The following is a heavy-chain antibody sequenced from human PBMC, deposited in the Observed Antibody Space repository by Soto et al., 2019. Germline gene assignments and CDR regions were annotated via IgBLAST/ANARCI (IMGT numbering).Heavy chain of an antibody. J-gene: IGHJ5*02. V-gene: IGHV1-69*13. CDR2: IIPIFGTA. D-gene: IGHD3-9*01. CDR3: ARGRPEGLRYFDYNWFDP. CDR1: GGTFSSYA. Sequence: ASVKVSCKASGGTFSSYAISWVRQAPGQGLEWMGGIIPIFGTANYAQKFQGRVTITADESTSTAYMELSSLRSEDTAVYYCARGRPEGLRYFDYNWFDPWGQGTLVTVSS.